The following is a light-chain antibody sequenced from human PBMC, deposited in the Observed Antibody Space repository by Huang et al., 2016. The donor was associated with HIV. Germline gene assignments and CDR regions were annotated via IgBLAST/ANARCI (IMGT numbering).Light chain of an antibody. CDR2: CAS. V-gene: IGKV4-1*01. Sequence: DIVMTQSPDSLAVSLGEKATINCKSGQSVLYSSNNKNYLTWYHQKPGQPPKLLLYCASTREYGVPERFSGSGSGTDFTLTISSLQAEDVAVYYCQQYYSTPLTFGGGTKVEIK. CDR3: QQYYSTPLT. CDR1: QSVLYSSNNKNY. J-gene: IGKJ4*01.